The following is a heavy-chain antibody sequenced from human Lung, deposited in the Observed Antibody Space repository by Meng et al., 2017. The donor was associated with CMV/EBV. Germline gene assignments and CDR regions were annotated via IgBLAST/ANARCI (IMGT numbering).Heavy chain of an antibody. CDR2: INPSSGGT. J-gene: IGHJ5*02. V-gene: IGHV1-2*02. CDR3: ARDPPPDPGIAVAGFFDP. D-gene: IGHD6-19*01. CDR1: GYTFTGYY. Sequence: SVXVSXXASGYTFTGYYMHWVRQAPGQGLEWMGWINPSSGGTNYAQKFQGRVTMTRDTSISTAYMELSRLRSDDTAVYYCARDPPPDPGIAVAGFFDPWGQRTLVXVSS.